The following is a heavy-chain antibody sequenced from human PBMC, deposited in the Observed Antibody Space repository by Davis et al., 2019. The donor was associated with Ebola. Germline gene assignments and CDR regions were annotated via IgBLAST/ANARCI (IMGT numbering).Heavy chain of an antibody. CDR1: GYSFTSYW. V-gene: IGHV5-51*01. CDR2: IYPGDSDT. CDR3: ARQGGGSGRFTSFDY. Sequence: GESLKISCKGSGYSFTSYWIGWVRQMPGKGLEWMGIIYPGDSDTRYSPSFRGQVTISADKSISTAYLQWSSLKASDTAMYYCARQGGGSGRFTSFDYWGQGTLVSVSS. D-gene: IGHD1-26*01. J-gene: IGHJ4*02.